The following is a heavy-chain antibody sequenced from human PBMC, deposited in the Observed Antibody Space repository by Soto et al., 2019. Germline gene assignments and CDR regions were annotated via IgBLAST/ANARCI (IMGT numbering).Heavy chain of an antibody. CDR3: ARGGYSYYFDY. CDR2: INHSGST. D-gene: IGHD5-18*01. V-gene: IGHV4-34*01. CDR1: GGSFSGYY. Sequence: SETLSLTCAVYGGSFSGYYWSWIRQPPGKGLEWIGEINHSGSTNYNPSLKSRVTISVDTSKNQFSLKLSSVTAADTAVYYCARGGYSYYFDYWGQGTLVPVSS. J-gene: IGHJ4*02.